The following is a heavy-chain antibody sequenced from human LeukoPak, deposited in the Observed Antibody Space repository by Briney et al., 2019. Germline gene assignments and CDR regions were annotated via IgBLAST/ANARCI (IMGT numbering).Heavy chain of an antibody. Sequence: SETLSLTCAVYGGSFSGYYWNWIRQPPGKGLEWIGEINHSGSTNYNPSLKSRVTMSVDTSKNQFSLKLTSVTAADTAVYYCARAARGNSGYAGPWGQGILVTVSS. CDR3: ARAARGNSGYAGP. D-gene: IGHD5-12*01. V-gene: IGHV4-34*01. J-gene: IGHJ4*02. CDR1: GGSFSGYY. CDR2: INHSGST.